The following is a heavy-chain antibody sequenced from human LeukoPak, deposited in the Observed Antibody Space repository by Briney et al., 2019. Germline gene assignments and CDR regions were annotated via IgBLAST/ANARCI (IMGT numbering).Heavy chain of an antibody. V-gene: IGHV3-48*04. Sequence: GGSLRLSCAASGFTFSSYNMNWVRQAPGKGLEWVSYISSSGSTIYYADSVKGRFTISRDNAKNSLYLQMNSLRAEDTAVYYCAREDDYYHYYMDVWGKGTTVTISS. CDR1: GFTFSSYN. J-gene: IGHJ6*03. CDR2: ISSSGSTI. CDR3: AREDDYYHYYMDV.